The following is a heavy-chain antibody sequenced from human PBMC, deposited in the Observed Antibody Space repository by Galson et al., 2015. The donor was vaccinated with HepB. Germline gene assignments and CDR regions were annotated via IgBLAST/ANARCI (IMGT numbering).Heavy chain of an antibody. CDR2: ISGSGGST. J-gene: IGHJ6*02. CDR1: GFTFSSYA. Sequence: SLRLSCAASGFTFSSYAMSWVRQAPGKGLEWVSAISGSGGSTYYADSVKGRFTISRDNSKNTLYLQMNSLRAEDTAVYYCAKDLPQVYSGSYQLPYYYYGMDVWGQGTTVTVSS. D-gene: IGHD1-26*01. V-gene: IGHV3-23*01. CDR3: AKDLPQVYSGSYQLPYYYYGMDV.